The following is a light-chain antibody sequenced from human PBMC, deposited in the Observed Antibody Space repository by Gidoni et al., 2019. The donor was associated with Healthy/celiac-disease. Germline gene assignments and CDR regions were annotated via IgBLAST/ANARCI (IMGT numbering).Light chain of an antibody. Sequence: DIVMTQSPDSLAVSLGGRATINCKSSQNVLYNSNNKNYLAWYQQKAGQPPKLLIYWASTRESGVPDRFSGSGSGTDFTLTISSLQAEDVAVYYCHQFDSTPWTFGQGTKVEIK. CDR1: QNVLYNSNNKNY. CDR2: WAS. V-gene: IGKV4-1*01. J-gene: IGKJ1*01. CDR3: HQFDSTPWT.